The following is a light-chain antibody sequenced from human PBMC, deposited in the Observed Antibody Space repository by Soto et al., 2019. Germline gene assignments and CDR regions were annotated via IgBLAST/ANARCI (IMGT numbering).Light chain of an antibody. CDR1: QSISSW. Sequence: DIQMTQSPSTLSASVGDRVTITCRASQSISSWLAWYQKKPVKAPKLLIYKAPRLESGVPSRFSGSGSGTEFTLTISSLQPDDFATYSCQQYETYTYTFGQGTKMEIK. CDR2: KAP. V-gene: IGKV1-5*03. CDR3: QQYETYTYT. J-gene: IGKJ2*01.